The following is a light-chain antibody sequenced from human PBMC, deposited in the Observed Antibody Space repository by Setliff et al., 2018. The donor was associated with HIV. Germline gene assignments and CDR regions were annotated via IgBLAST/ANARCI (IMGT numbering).Light chain of an antibody. Sequence: QSVLIQPASVSGSPGQSITISCTGTSSDVGHYNYVSWYQQHPGKAPKFMIYDVSNRPSGISNRFSGSKSGNTASLTISGLQAEDEADYYCSSYTTSSTYVFGTGTEVTVL. J-gene: IGLJ1*01. CDR3: SSYTTSSTYV. V-gene: IGLV2-14*03. CDR1: SSDVGHYNY. CDR2: DVS.